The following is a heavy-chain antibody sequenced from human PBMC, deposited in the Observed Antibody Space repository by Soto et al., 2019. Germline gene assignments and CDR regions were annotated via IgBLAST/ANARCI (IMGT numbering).Heavy chain of an antibody. V-gene: IGHV3-7*01. CDR1: GFSFSSCW. Sequence: EVQLVESGGGLVQPGGSLRLSCAASGFSFSSCWMSWVRQAPGKGLEWVTNINPDGSEQYYVDSVKGRFTLSRDNAKNPLYLHMRHLRAEDTAVYYFVKGSKGVAGEGVDYWGQGTLVTVSS. CDR3: VKGSKGVAGEGVDY. J-gene: IGHJ4*02. CDR2: INPDGSEQ. D-gene: IGHD3-3*01.